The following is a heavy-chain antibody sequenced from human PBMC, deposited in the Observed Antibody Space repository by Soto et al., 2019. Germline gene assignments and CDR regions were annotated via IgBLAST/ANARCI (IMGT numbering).Heavy chain of an antibody. CDR2: IYHSGST. D-gene: IGHD2-8*01. CDR3: VRWWMYAPRFDP. J-gene: IGHJ5*02. Sequence: SETLSLTGAVAVRSISSGDYSWSWIRQPPGKGLEWIGYIYHSGSTYYNPSPKSRVTISVDRSKNQFSLKLSSVTAADTAVYYCVRWWMYAPRFDPLGQGDVLTVSS. V-gene: IGHV4-30-2*01. CDR1: VRSISSGDYS.